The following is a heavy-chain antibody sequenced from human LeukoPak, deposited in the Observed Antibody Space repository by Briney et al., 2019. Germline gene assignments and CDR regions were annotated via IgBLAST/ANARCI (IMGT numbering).Heavy chain of an antibody. V-gene: IGHV4-59*01. CDR2: IYYSGST. Sequence: PSETLYLTCTVSGGSISSYYWSWIRQPPGKGLEWIGYIYYSGSTNYNPSLKSRVTISVDTSKNQFSLNLSSVTAADTAMYYCARKGAGNIDYWGQGTLVTFSS. CDR1: GGSISSYY. CDR3: ARKGAGNIDY. J-gene: IGHJ4*02. D-gene: IGHD4-23*01.